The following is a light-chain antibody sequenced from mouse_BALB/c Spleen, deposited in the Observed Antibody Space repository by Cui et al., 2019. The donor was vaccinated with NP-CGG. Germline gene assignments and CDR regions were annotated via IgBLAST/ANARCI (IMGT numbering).Light chain of an antibody. Sequence: HAVVTLEHALTTSPGETVTLTCRSSTGAVTTSNYANWVQEKPDHLFTGLIGGTNNRAPGVPARFSGSLIGDKAALTITGTQTEDEAIYFCALWYSNHWVFGGGTKLTVL. CDR1: TGAVTTSNY. J-gene: IGLJ1*01. CDR2: GTN. CDR3: ALWYSNHWV. V-gene: IGLV1*01.